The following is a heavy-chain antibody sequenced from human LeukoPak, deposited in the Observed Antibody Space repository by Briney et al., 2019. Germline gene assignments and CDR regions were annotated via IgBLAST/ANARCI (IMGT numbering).Heavy chain of an antibody. CDR2: INHSGST. D-gene: IGHD3-3*01. J-gene: IGHJ5*02. CDR3: ARGAYYDFWSGYYTGLDWFDP. CDR1: GGSFSGYY. V-gene: IGHV4-34*01. Sequence: PSETLSLTCAVYGGSFSGYYWSWIRQPPGKGLEWIGEINHSGSTNYNPSLKSRVTISVDTSKNQFSLKLSSVTAADTAVYYCARGAYYDFWSGYYTGLDWFDPWGQGTLVTVSS.